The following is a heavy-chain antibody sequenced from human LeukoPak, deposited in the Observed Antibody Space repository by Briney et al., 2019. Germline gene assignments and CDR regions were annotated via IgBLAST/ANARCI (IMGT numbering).Heavy chain of an antibody. Sequence: GGSLRLSCAASGFTFSSYGMHWDRQAPGKGLEWVAVISYDGSNKYYADSVKGRFTISRDNSKNTLYLQMNSLRAEDTAVYYCAKFPGDSSFDYWGQGTLVTVSS. CDR1: GFTFSSYG. CDR2: ISYDGSNK. V-gene: IGHV3-30*18. CDR3: AKFPGDSSFDY. J-gene: IGHJ4*02. D-gene: IGHD3-22*01.